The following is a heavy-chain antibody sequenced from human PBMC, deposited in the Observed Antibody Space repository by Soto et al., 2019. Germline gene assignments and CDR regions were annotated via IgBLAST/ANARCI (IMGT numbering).Heavy chain of an antibody. V-gene: IGHV3-30*18. CDR1: GFTFSSYG. Sequence: QVQLVESGGGVVQPGRSLRLSCAASGFTFSSYGMHWVRQAPGKGLEWVAVISYDGSNKYYADSVKGRFTISRDNSKNTLYLEMTSLTAEDTAVYYCAKGAKWYLGYCSGVSCSQYFHHWGQGTLVTVSS. J-gene: IGHJ1*01. CDR3: AKGAKWYLGYCSGVSCSQYFHH. D-gene: IGHD2-15*01. CDR2: ISYDGSNK.